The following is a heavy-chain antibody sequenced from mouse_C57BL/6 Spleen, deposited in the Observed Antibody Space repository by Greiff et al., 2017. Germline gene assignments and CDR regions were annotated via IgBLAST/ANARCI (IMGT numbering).Heavy chain of an antibody. CDR3: ARWSGSSYYAMDY. J-gene: IGHJ4*01. V-gene: IGHV1-64*01. CDR2: IHPNSGST. Sequence: QVQLQQPGAELVKPGASVKLSCKASGYTFTSYWLHWVKQRPGQGLEWIGMIHPNSGSTNYNETFKSKATLTVDKSSSTAYMQLSSLTSEDSAVYYGARWSGSSYYAMDYWGQGTSVTVSS. CDR1: GYTFTSYW. D-gene: IGHD1-1*01.